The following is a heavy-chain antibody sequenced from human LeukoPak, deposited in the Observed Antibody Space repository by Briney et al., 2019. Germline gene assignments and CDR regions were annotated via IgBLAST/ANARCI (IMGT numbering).Heavy chain of an antibody. CDR1: GFTFSSYA. CDR3: AKDFGELLWGYFQH. D-gene: IGHD3-10*01. V-gene: IGHV3-23*01. Sequence: GGYLRLSCAASGFTFSSYAMSWVRQAPGKGLEWVSAISGSGGSTYYAGSVKGRFTISRDNSKNTLYLQMNSLRAEDTAVYYCAKDFGELLWGYFQHWGQGTLVTVSS. J-gene: IGHJ1*01. CDR2: ISGSGGST.